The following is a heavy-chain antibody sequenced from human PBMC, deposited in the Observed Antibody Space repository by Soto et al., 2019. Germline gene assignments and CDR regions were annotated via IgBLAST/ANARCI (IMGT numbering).Heavy chain of an antibody. Sequence: PSETLSLTCVVSGGSISSNSWWSWVRQPPGKGLEWIGEIYHNGSTNYKSSLKSRVIIKLDKSKNQFSLKMISVTAADTALYYCDTYYFGSSSDGLDTWGPGTLVTVPS. CDR1: GGSISSNSW. V-gene: IGHV4-4*02. CDR2: IYHNGST. D-gene: IGHD3-22*01. CDR3: DTYYFGSSSDGLDT. J-gene: IGHJ5*02.